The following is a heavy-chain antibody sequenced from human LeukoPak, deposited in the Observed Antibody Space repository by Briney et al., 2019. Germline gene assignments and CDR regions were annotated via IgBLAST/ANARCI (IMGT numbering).Heavy chain of an antibody. Sequence: SETLSLTCTVSGGSISSNSYYWGWIRQPPGKGLEWIGNIYYSGSTYYNPSLKSRVTISVDTSKNQFSLKLSSVTAADTAVYYCASTQGVAAAAIFYWSQGTLVTVSS. D-gene: IGHD2-2*01. CDR3: ASTQGVAAAAIFY. J-gene: IGHJ4*02. CDR2: IYYSGST. CDR1: GGSISSNSYY. V-gene: IGHV4-39*01.